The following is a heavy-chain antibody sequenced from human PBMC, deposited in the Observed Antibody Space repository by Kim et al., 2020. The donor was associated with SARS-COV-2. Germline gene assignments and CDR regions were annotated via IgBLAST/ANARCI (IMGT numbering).Heavy chain of an antibody. V-gene: IGHV3-15*01. CDR3: TTDLYCSSTSCYAGMDV. Sequence: MKGRLTISRNDSKNTLYLQMNSLKTEDPAVYYCTTDLYCSSTSCYAGMDVWGQGTTVTVSS. J-gene: IGHJ6*02. D-gene: IGHD2-2*01.